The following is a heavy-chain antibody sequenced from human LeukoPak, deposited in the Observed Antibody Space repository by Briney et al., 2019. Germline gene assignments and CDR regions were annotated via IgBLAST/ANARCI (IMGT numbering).Heavy chain of an antibody. CDR1: GGTFSSYA. CDR2: IIPIFGRA. D-gene: IGHD6-19*01. Sequence: SVKVSCKASGGTFSSYAISWVRQAPGQGLEWMGRIIPIFGRANYAQNFQGRVTITTDESTSTAYMELSRLRSDDTAVYYCARDLGAVAGYDYWGQGTLVTVSS. CDR3: ARDLGAVAGYDY. J-gene: IGHJ4*02. V-gene: IGHV1-69*05.